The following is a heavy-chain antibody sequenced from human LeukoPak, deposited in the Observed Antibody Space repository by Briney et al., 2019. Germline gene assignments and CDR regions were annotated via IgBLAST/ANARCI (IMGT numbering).Heavy chain of an antibody. D-gene: IGHD3-22*01. CDR2: ITGDGIDT. Sequence: GGSLRPSCAASGFTFDDYTMHWVRQAPGKGLGWVSLITGDGIDTYYADSVKGRFTVSRDNSKNSLYLEMNSLRTEDTALYYCANAVNYDSSGFLRYWGQGTLVTVSS. CDR1: GFTFDDYT. J-gene: IGHJ4*02. V-gene: IGHV3-43*02. CDR3: ANAVNYDSSGFLRY.